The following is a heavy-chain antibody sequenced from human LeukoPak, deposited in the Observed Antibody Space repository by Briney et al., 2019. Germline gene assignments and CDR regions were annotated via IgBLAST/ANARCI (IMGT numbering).Heavy chain of an antibody. Sequence: GEPLEISFKASGYSFTSYWIGWVRPMPGKGLEGMGIIDPSDSETRYTPSFQGQVTISVDNSLTTAYLQWNSLKASDTAMYYCARQTAMGRSGDYWGQGTLVTVSS. J-gene: IGHJ4*02. CDR1: GYSFTSYW. D-gene: IGHD5-18*01. CDR3: ARQTAMGRSGDY. CDR2: IDPSDSET. V-gene: IGHV5-51*01.